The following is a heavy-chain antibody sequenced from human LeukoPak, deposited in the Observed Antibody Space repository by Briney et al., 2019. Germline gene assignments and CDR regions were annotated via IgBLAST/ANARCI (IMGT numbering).Heavy chain of an antibody. CDR3: ANSGFDAFDI. V-gene: IGHV4-34*08. Sequence: PGGSLRLSCAASGFTFDDFGMNWVRQAPGKGREWIGEIYHSGSTNSNPSLKSRVTISVDKSKNQFSLKLSSVTAADTAVYYCANSGFDAFDIWGQGTMVTVSS. D-gene: IGHD6-19*01. CDR2: IYHSGST. J-gene: IGHJ3*02. CDR1: GFTFDDFG.